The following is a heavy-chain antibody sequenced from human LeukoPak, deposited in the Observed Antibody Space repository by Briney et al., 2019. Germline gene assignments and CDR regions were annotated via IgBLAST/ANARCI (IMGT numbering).Heavy chain of an antibody. J-gene: IGHJ4*02. CDR1: GFTVSSNY. D-gene: IGHD2-15*01. CDR2: IYSGGST. Sequence: GGTLRLSCAASGFTVSSNYMSWVREAPGKGLEWVSVIYSGGSTYYADSVKGRFTISRDNSKNTLYLQMNSLRAEDTAVYYCASDVVEKGPTYWGQGTLVTVSS. CDR3: ASDVVEKGPTY. V-gene: IGHV3-66*01.